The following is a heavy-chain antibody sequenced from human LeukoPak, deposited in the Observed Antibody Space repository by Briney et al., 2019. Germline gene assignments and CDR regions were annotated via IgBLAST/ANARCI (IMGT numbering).Heavy chain of an antibody. V-gene: IGHV4-59*01. CDR1: GGSISSYY. CDR3: ARAKILTGYYLWFDP. CDR2: IYYSGST. D-gene: IGHD3-9*01. J-gene: IGHJ5*02. Sequence: SETLSLTCTVPGGSISSYYWSWIRQPPGKGLEWIGYIYYSGSTNYNPSLKSRVTISVDTSKNQFSLKLSSVTAADTAVYYCARAKILTGYYLWFDPWGQGTLVTVSS.